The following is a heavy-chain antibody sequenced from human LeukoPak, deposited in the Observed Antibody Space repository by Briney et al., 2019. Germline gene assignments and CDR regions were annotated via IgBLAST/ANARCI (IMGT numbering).Heavy chain of an antibody. CDR3: ARDSTSYYESSVYGFDI. V-gene: IGHV3-30*03. CDR2: ISYDGDEK. CDR1: GFAFRRYA. Sequence: GGSLRLSCAASGFAFRRYAMHWVRQAPGKGLEWVALISYDGDEKYYADSVKGRFSISRDTSRNTLYLQMNSLRVDDTALYYCARDSTSYYESSVYGFDIWGHGTMVTVSS. J-gene: IGHJ3*02. D-gene: IGHD3-22*01.